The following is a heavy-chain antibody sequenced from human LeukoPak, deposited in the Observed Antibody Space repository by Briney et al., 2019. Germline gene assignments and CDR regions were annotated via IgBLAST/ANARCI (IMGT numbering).Heavy chain of an antibody. J-gene: IGHJ4*02. Sequence: ASVKVSCKVSGYTLTELSMHWVRQAPGKGLEWMGGFDPEDGETIYAQKFQGRVTMTEDTSTDTAYMELSSLRSEDTAVYYCAAVVTATETFDYWGQGTLVTVSS. CDR3: AAVVTATETFDY. V-gene: IGHV1-24*01. CDR1: GYTLTELS. D-gene: IGHD2-21*02. CDR2: FDPEDGET.